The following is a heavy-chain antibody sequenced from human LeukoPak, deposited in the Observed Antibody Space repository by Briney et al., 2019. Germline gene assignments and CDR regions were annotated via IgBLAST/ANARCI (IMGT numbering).Heavy chain of an antibody. CDR3: ARAGNGGDYYYGMDV. CDR1: GGSISSGDYY. D-gene: IGHD2-8*01. Sequence: SQTLSLTCTVSGGSISSGDYYWSWIRQHPGKGREWIGYIYYSGSTYYNPSLKSRVTISIDTSKNQFSLKLSSVTAADTAVYYCARAGNGGDYYYGMDVWGQGTTVTVSS. V-gene: IGHV4-31*03. CDR2: IYYSGST. J-gene: IGHJ6*02.